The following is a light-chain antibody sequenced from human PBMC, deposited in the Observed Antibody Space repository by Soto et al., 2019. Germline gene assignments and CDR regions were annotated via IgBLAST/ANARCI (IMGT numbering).Light chain of an antibody. CDR3: GTWDSSLSAV. Sequence: QSVLTQAPSMSAAPGQKVTISCSGSSSNIGNNYVSWYQQLPGTAPKLLIYDNNKRPSGIPDRFSGSKSGTSATLGITGLQTGDEADYYCGTWDSSLSAVFGGGTKLTVL. CDR1: SSNIGNNY. CDR2: DNN. J-gene: IGLJ2*01. V-gene: IGLV1-51*01.